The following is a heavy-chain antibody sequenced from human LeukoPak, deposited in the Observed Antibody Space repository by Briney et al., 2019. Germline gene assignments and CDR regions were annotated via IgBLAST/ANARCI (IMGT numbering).Heavy chain of an antibody. CDR1: GGSISSYY. D-gene: IGHD5-24*01. Sequence: PSETLSLTCTVSGGSISSYYWSWIRQPPGKGLEWIWYIYYSGSTNYNPALKRRGTISVDTSKKQFSLKLSSVTAADPAVYYCARARRDGYNFYYYGMDVWGQGTTVTVSS. J-gene: IGHJ6*02. CDR2: IYYSGST. CDR3: ARARRDGYNFYYYGMDV. V-gene: IGHV4-59*01.